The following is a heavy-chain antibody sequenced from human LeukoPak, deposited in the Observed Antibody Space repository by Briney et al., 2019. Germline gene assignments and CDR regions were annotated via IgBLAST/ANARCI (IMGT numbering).Heavy chain of an antibody. CDR1: GFTFSSYA. CDR2: IKQDGSDK. D-gene: IGHD3-10*01. Sequence: GGSLRLSCAASGFTFSSYAMSWVRQAPGKGLEWVAHIKQDGSDKYYLDSVKGRFTISRDNARNSLFLHLNSLRVEDTAMYYCARHSSGSYYAYWGQGTLVTVSS. CDR3: ARHSSGSYYAY. V-gene: IGHV3-7*01. J-gene: IGHJ4*02.